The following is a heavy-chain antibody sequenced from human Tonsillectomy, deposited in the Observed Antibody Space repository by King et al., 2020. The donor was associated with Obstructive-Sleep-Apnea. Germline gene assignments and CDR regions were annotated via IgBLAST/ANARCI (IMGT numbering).Heavy chain of an antibody. V-gene: IGHV3-23*04. D-gene: IGHD3-22*01. CDR1: GFTFISYA. J-gene: IGHJ4*02. CDR3: ARGPSYYYDSSGYIDY. CDR2: IIGSGGST. Sequence: EVQLVESGGGLVQPGGSLRLSCAASGFTFISYAMCWVRQAPGKGLEGVAAIIGSGGSTYYGDSVKGRFTISRDNSKNTLYLQMNSLRAEDTAVYYCARGPSYYYDSSGYIDYWGQGTLVTVSS.